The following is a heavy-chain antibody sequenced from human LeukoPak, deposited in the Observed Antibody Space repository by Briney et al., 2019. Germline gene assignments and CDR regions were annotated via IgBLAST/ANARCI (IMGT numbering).Heavy chain of an antibody. Sequence: PGGSLRLSCAASGFTFSSYGMHWVRQAPGKGLGWVAVISYDGSNKYYADSVKGRFTISRDNSKNTLYLQMNSLRAEDTAVYYCVFEGRADAFDIWGQGTMVTVSS. CDR1: GFTFSSYG. CDR3: VFEGRADAFDI. V-gene: IGHV3-30*03. J-gene: IGHJ3*02. CDR2: ISYDGSNK. D-gene: IGHD3-10*01.